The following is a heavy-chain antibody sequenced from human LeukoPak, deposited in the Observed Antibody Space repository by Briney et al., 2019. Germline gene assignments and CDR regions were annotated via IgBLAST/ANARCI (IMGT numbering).Heavy chain of an antibody. V-gene: IGHV4-4*07. Sequence: SETLSLTCAVYGGSFSGYYWNWIRQPAGKGLEWIGRIYTSGSTNYNPSLKSRVTMSVDTSKNQFSLKLNSVTAADTAVYYCARDSEHGGLYWGQGTLVTVSS. CDR1: GGSFSGYY. D-gene: IGHD2-15*01. CDR2: IYTSGST. CDR3: ARDSEHGGLY. J-gene: IGHJ4*02.